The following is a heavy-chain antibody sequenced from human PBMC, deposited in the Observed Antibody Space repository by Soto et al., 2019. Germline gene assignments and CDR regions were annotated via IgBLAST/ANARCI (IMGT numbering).Heavy chain of an antibody. V-gene: IGHV4-59*01. CDR1: GGSMIAYY. Sequence: SDTLSLTCTVSGGSMIAYYWNWMRQPPGKGLQWIGYTYYSGSTTYNPSLKSRVTISVDSSKNQFSLKLDSVTPADTAVYYCARDIPYFGVVIINFGYWGQGPLVTVSS. CDR2: TYYSGST. CDR3: ARDIPYFGVVIINFGY. D-gene: IGHD3-3*01. J-gene: IGHJ4*02.